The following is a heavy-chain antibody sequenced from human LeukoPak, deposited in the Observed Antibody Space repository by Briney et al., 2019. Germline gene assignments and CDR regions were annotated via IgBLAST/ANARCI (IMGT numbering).Heavy chain of an antibody. CDR3: ARLNYYDKSGYYTQPKFDY. CDR2: ISYSGDT. Sequence: SETLSLTCSVSGGSLSSSRYFWRWLRQPPGKGLAWIGTISYSGDTYYSPSLKSRVTISVDPSKNQFSLKLTSVSAADTAVFYCARLNYYDKSGYYTQPKFDYWGQGTLVTVSS. D-gene: IGHD3-22*01. V-gene: IGHV4-39*01. CDR1: GGSLSSSRYF. J-gene: IGHJ4*02.